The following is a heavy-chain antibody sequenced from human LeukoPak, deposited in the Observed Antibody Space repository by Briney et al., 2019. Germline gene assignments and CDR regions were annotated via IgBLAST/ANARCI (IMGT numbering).Heavy chain of an antibody. D-gene: IGHD4-17*01. CDR2: ISYDGSNT. V-gene: IGHV3-30*04. CDR1: GFTFRIYN. J-gene: IGHJ4*02. Sequence: GGSLRLSCAASGFTFRIYNMHWVRQAPGKGLEWVAVISYDGSNTYYADSVKGRFTISRDNSKNTLSLQMNSLRPEDTAVYYCARVGTVTNFDYWGQGTLVTVSS. CDR3: ARVGTVTNFDY.